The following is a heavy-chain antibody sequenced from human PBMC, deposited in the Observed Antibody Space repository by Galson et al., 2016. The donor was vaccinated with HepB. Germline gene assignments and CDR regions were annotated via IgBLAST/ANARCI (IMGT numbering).Heavy chain of an antibody. CDR2: ISYDGNNK. V-gene: IGHV3-30-3*01. CDR3: ARDPLAGGTTGYFDY. Sequence: SGAEVKKPGESLRISCAASGFTFSSYALHWVRQAPGPGKGLEWVAVISYDGNNKFYADSVKGRSTISRDTSKNTLYLQMNSLRPEDTAVYYCARDPLAGGTTGYFDYRGQGTLVTVSS. D-gene: IGHD1-1*01. CDR1: GFTFSSYA. J-gene: IGHJ4*02.